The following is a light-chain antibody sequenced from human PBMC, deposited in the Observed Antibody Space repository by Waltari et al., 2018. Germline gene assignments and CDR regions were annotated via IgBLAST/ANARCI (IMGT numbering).Light chain of an antibody. CDR1: SSDIGGYNY. CDR3: CSYAGSYTFGL. J-gene: IGLJ2*01. CDR2: EVS. V-gene: IGLV2-11*01. Sequence: QAALTQPRSVSGSPGQSVTISCTGTSSDIGGYNYVSWYQQHPGTAPKLLSYEVSKRPAGVSDRFSGSKSGNTASLTISGLQAEDEADYYCCSYAGSYTFGLFGGGTRLTVL.